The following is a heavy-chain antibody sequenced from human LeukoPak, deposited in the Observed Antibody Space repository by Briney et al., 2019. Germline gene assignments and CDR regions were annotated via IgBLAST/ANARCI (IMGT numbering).Heavy chain of an antibody. V-gene: IGHV3-23*01. CDR2: ISGSGNST. D-gene: IGHD3-22*01. J-gene: IGHJ4*02. CDR1: GFTFSSYA. Sequence: QSGGSLRLSCAASGFTFSSYAMSWVRQAPGKGLEWVSAISGSGNSTYYADSVKGRFTISRDNSKNTLYLQMNSLRAEDTAVYYCAKDRALITMIVVVAQIDYWGQGTLVTVSS. CDR3: AKDRALITMIVVVAQIDY.